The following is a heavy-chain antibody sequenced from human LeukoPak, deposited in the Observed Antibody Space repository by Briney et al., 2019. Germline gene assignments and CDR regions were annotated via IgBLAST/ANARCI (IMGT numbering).Heavy chain of an antibody. CDR3: AGGDGDYDYFDY. Sequence: GGSLRLSCAASGFIFSSYSMNWVRQAPGKGLEWVSSISSSSNYIYYADSVRGRLTISRDNAKNSLYLQMNSLRAEDTAVYYCAGGDGDYDYFDYWGQGILVTVSS. V-gene: IGHV3-21*01. D-gene: IGHD4-17*01. CDR2: ISSSSNYI. CDR1: GFIFSSYS. J-gene: IGHJ4*02.